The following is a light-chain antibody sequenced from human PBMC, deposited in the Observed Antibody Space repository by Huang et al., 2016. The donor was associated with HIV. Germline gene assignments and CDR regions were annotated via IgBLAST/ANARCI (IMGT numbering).Light chain of an antibody. CDR1: QSVSSN. CDR2: GAS. Sequence: EIVMTQSPATLSVSPGERATLSCRASQSVSSNLAWYQQTPGQAPRLLIYGASTRATSVPARFSGSGSGTEFTLTISSLQSKDFAVYYCQQYNNWPPWTFGQGTKVEIK. J-gene: IGKJ1*01. CDR3: QQYNNWPPWT. V-gene: IGKV3-15*01.